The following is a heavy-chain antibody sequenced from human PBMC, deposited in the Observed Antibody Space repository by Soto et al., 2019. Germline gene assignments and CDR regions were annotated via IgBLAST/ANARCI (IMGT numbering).Heavy chain of an antibody. CDR1: GFPFSDYY. D-gene: IGHD1-1*01. J-gene: IGHJ6*02. V-gene: IGHV3-11*01. CDR2: INDRGDTT. Sequence: GGSLRLSCAASGFPFSDYYMAWIRQAPGKGLEWISYINDRGDTTYYADSVRGRFTISRDNAGNSLYLQMNSLRAEDAAAYYCARDREPSVYHGMSVWGQGTTVTVSS. CDR3: ARDREPSVYHGMSV.